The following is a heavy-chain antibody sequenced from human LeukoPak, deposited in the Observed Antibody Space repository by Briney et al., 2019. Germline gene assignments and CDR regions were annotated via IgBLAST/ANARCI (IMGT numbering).Heavy chain of an antibody. CDR1: GFTFSTYW. CDR2: IKEDGSEK. J-gene: IGHJ4*02. D-gene: IGHD3-10*01. V-gene: IGHV3-7*01. Sequence: GGSLRLSCAASGFTFSTYWMSWVRQAPGKGLEWVANIKEDGSEKYYVDSVKGRLTISRDDAKNSLYMQMNSLRAEDTAVYYCARVSRSSGGFTFDYWGQGVVVTVSS. CDR3: ARVSRSSGGFTFDY.